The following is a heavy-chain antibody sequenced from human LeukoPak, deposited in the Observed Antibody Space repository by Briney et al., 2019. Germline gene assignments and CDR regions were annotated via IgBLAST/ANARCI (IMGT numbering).Heavy chain of an antibody. V-gene: IGHV3-23*01. CDR3: AHTMTVCPSCNYYYNMDV. D-gene: IGHD3-16*01. J-gene: IGHJ6*03. CDR1: GFSFTSYA. Sequence: PGGSLRLSCAASGFSFTSYAMSWVRQAPGKGLEWVSGISGSSDNTYFGDAVKGRFTISRDNSKNTLYLQMSSLRAEDTAVYYCAHTMTVCPSCNYYYNMDVWGEGTTVTVSS. CDR2: ISGSSDNT.